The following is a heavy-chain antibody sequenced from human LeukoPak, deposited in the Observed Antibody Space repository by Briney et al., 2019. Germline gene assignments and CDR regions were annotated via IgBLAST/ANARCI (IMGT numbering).Heavy chain of an antibody. CDR1: GYTLSNFG. J-gene: IGHJ5*02. CDR3: AREQPHFDFWSNYLEGNWFDP. V-gene: IGHV1-18*01. CDR2: ISTYNGNT. Sequence: ASVKVSCKASGYTLSNFGISWVRQAPGQGLEWMGWISTYNGNTNYAQKFQGGVTKTTDTSTTTVYMELRSLRSDDTALYYCAREQPHFDFWSNYLEGNWFDPWGQGTLVTVSS. D-gene: IGHD3-3*01.